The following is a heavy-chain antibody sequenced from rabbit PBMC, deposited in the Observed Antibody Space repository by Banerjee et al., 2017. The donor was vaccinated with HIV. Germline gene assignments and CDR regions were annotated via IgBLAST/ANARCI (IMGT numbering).Heavy chain of an antibody. D-gene: IGHD4-2*01. CDR2: IGAGST. Sequence: QEQLEESGGDLVKPEGSLTLTCTASGFSFSSSYWLCWVRQAPGKGLEWIACIGAGSTYYATWAKGRFTISKTSSTTVTLQMTSLTAADTATYFCARDAGYAGSNLWGQGTLVTVS. CDR1: GFSFSSSYW. J-gene: IGHJ4*01. CDR3: ARDAGYAGSNL. V-gene: IGHV1S45*01.